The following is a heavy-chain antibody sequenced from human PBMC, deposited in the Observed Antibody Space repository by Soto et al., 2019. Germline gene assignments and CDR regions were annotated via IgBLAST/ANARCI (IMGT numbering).Heavy chain of an antibody. J-gene: IGHJ4*02. CDR2: IYTSGSN. D-gene: IGHD3-3*01. CDR1: GGSISSYY. V-gene: IGHV4-4*07. CDR3: AIGWGKPNDFCSCYYVY. Sequence: SETLSLTCTVSGGSISSYYWSWIRQPAGKGLEWVGRIYTSGSNNYNPSLKGRLTMSVDTSKNQFALKRRTVTAADTAVYSCAIGWGKPNDFCSCYYVYWGQGTLVTVSS.